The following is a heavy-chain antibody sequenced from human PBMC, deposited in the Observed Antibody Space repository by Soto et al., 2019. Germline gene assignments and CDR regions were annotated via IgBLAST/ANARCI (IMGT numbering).Heavy chain of an antibody. J-gene: IGHJ4*02. V-gene: IGHV4-61*01. CDR2: IYYSGST. CDR1: GDSVSSGNYY. CDR3: ARAGSTADC. Sequence: QVQLQESGPGLVKPSETLSLTCTVSGDSVSSGNYYWTWIRQPPGTGLEWIGHIYYSGSTNYNSSLKSRLTISIDTSKNQFSLKVRSVTAADTAVYYCARAGSTADCWGQGTLVTVSA. D-gene: IGHD3-10*01.